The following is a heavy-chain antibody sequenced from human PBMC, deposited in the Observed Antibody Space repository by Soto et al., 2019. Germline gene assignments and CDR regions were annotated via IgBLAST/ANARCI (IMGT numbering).Heavy chain of an antibody. D-gene: IGHD3-3*01. V-gene: IGHV3-33*01. CDR2: IWYDGSNK. CDR1: GFTFSSYG. CDR3: ARDSTIFGVVNTFDY. J-gene: IGHJ4*02. Sequence: QVQLVESGGGVVQPGRSLRLSCAASGFTFSSYGMHWVRQAPGKGLEWVAVIWYDGSNKYYADSVKGRFTISRDNSKNTPYLQMNSLRAEDTAVYYCARDSTIFGVVNTFDYWGQGTLVTVSS.